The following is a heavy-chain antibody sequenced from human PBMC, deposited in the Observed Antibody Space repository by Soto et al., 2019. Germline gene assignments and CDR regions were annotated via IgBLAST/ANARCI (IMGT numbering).Heavy chain of an antibody. CDR3: AKDLRVLLWFGELLSTTLDY. D-gene: IGHD3-10*01. CDR2: ISGSGGST. Sequence: GGPLRPSCPASGFTFSGNAMSWVRQAPGKGLEWVSAISGSGGSTYYADSVKGRFTISRDNSKNTLYLQMNSLRAEDTAVYYCAKDLRVLLWFGELLSTTLDYWGQGTLVTVSS. J-gene: IGHJ4*02. CDR1: GFTFSGNA. V-gene: IGHV3-23*01.